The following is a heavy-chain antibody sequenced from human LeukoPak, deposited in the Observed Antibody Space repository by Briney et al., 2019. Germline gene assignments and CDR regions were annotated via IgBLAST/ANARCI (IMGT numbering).Heavy chain of an antibody. J-gene: IGHJ3*02. Sequence: PGRSLRLSCAASGFTYSSYGMHWVRQAPGKGLEWVAVISYDGSNKYYADSVKGRFTISRDNSKNTLYLQMNSLRAEDTAVYYCARVVSVPATAILLGGAFDIWGQGTMVTVSS. CDR3: ARVVSVPATAILLGGAFDI. V-gene: IGHV3-30*03. CDR2: ISYDGSNK. D-gene: IGHD2-2*01. CDR1: GFTYSSYG.